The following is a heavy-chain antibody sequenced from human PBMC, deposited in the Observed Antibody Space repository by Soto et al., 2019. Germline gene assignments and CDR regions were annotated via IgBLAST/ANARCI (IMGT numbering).Heavy chain of an antibody. D-gene: IGHD3-16*01. J-gene: IGHJ6*02. V-gene: IGHV1-69*01. CDR2: IIPFFKAA. CDR1: GGTFSSHA. CDR3: ARDVPLNYYDGTFSYYAMDV. Sequence: QVQLVQSGAEVKKPGSSVKVSCKASGGTFSSHAISWVRQAPGQGLEWMGGIIPFFKAANYAQKFQGRVTITAAGSTSTAYMDLYSLRSEETVVYYCARDVPLNYYDGTFSYYAMDVWGQGTTVTVSS.